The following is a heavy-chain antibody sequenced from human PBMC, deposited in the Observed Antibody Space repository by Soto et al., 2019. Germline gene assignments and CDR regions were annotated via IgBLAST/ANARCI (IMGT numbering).Heavy chain of an antibody. CDR1: GYTFTSYD. CDR3: ARRIAGMRAPRQNYYYSYMAV. CDR2: MNPNSGNT. D-gene: IGHD6-13*01. V-gene: IGHV1-8*01. J-gene: IGHJ6*03. Sequence: ASVKVSCKASGYTFTSYDINWVRQATGQGLEWMGWMNPNSGNTGYAQKFQGRVTMTRNTSISTAYMELSSLRSEDTAVYYCARRIAGMRAPRQNYYYSYMAVWGKGTTVTVSS.